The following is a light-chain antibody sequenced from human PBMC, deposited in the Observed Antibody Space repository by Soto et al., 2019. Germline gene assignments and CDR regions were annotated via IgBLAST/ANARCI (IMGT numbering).Light chain of an antibody. V-gene: IGKV1-39*01. CDR2: AAS. J-gene: IGKJ1*01. CDR1: QNIRNY. Sequence: IQMTQSPSSLSASLGDRVTITCRTTQNIRNYLNWYQQKPGKAPKLLIYAASGLQSGVPSRFSASGSGTDFTLTISYLQPEDFAAYYCQQTYSVPATFGQGTKVDIK. CDR3: QQTYSVPAT.